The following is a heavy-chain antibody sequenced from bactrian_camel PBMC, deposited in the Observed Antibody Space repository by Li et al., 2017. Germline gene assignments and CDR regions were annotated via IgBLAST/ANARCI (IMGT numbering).Heavy chain of an antibody. CDR2: IDASGYT. Sequence: VQLVESGGGSVQAGGSLRLSCLASGDTILNTYCMGWFRQAPGKEREGVAAIDASGYTSYAGSVKGRFTIARDNAKNTVTLRMNNLKPEDTAVYYCAAHRGYVRLSRCDYWGQGTQVTVS. V-gene: IGHV3S53*01. CDR3: AAHRGYVRLSRCDY. D-gene: IGHD3*01. J-gene: IGHJ4*01. CDR1: GDTILNTYC.